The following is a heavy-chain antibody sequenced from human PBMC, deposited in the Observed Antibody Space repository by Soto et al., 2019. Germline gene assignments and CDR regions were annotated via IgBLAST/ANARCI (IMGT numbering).Heavy chain of an antibody. CDR2: IYYSGST. Sequence: PSETLSLTCTVSGGSISSYYWSWIRQPPGKGLEWIGYIYYSGSTNYNPSLKSRVTISVDTSKNQFSLKLSSVTAADTAVYYCARYYDVWSGPYSYYYGMDVWGQGTTVTFSS. CDR1: GGSISSYY. CDR3: ARYYDVWSGPYSYYYGMDV. D-gene: IGHD3-3*01. J-gene: IGHJ6*02. V-gene: IGHV4-59*01.